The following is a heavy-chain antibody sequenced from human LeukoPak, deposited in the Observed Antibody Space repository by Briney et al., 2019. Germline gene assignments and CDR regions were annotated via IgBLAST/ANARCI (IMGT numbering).Heavy chain of an antibody. J-gene: IGHJ5*02. CDR1: GGSISSGSYY. CDR2: IYTSGST. V-gene: IGHV4-61*02. CDR3: ARDLGYCSSTSCLNWFDP. D-gene: IGHD2-2*01. Sequence: SSQTLSLTCTVSGGSISSGSYYWSWIRQPAGKGLEWIGRIYTSGSTNYNPSLKSRDTISVDTSKNQFSLKLSSVTAADTAVYYCARDLGYCSSTSCLNWFDPWGQGTLVTVSS.